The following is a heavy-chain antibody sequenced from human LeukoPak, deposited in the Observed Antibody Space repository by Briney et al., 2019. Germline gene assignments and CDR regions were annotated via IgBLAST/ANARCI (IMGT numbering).Heavy chain of an antibody. CDR3: ACSGSYYNAFDI. CDR2: IYHSGTT. D-gene: IGHD3-10*02. V-gene: IGHV4-39*07. CDR1: GGSIRSSSHY. J-gene: IGHJ3*02. Sequence: SETLSLTCTVSGGSIRSSSHYWGWIRQPPGEGLEWIGIIYHSGTTYYNASLKSRVTISVDTSKNQFSLKLNSVTAADTAVYYCACSGSYYNAFDIWGQGTMVTVSS.